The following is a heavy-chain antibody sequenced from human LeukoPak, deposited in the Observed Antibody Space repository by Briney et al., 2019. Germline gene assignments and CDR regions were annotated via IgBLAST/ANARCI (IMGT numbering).Heavy chain of an antibody. CDR1: GFTFSSYA. V-gene: IGHV3-23*01. J-gene: IGHJ4*02. CDR3: ATKSSDFDY. Sequence: GGSLRLSCAASGFTFSSYAMSWVRQAPGKGLEWVSAISGSGGSTYYADSVKGRVTISRDNSKNTLYLQMNSLRADDTAAYYCATKSSDFDYWGQGTLVTVSS. D-gene: IGHD2-15*01. CDR2: ISGSGGST.